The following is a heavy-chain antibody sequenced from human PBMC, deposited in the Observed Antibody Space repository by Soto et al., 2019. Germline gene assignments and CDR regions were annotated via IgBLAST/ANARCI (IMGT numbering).Heavy chain of an antibody. CDR3: TRTPSSRSYYELSSYSFDY. CDR2: ISSSSSTI. J-gene: IGHJ5*01. D-gene: IGHD3-22*01. Sequence: GGSLRLSCAASGFTFSSYSMNWVRQAPGKGLEWVSYISSSSSTIYYADSVKGRFTISRDNAKNSLYLQMNSLRDEDTAVYYCTRTPSSRSYYELSSYSFDYWRHGPPV. V-gene: IGHV3-48*02. CDR1: GFTFSSYS.